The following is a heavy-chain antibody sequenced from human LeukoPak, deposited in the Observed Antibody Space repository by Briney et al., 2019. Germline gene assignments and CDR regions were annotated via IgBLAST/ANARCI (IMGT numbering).Heavy chain of an antibody. CDR2: IHQDGNEK. CDR1: GFTFSTYW. V-gene: IGHV3-7*04. Sequence: PGGSLRLSCAASGFTFSTYWMSWVRQAPGKGLEWVANIHQDGNEKYYVDSVKGRFTISRDYAKNSLYLQMNSLRAEDTAVYYCARGDKFSGDYWGQGTLVTVSS. CDR3: ARGDKFSGDY. D-gene: IGHD2-15*01. J-gene: IGHJ4*02.